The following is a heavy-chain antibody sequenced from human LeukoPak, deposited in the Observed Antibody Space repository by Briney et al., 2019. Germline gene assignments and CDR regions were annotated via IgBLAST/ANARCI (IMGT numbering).Heavy chain of an antibody. CDR3: TTGSGDYGDEYFQH. V-gene: IGHV3-15*01. CDR2: IKSKTDGGTT. D-gene: IGHD4-17*01. CDR1: GFTFSNAW. J-gene: IGHJ1*01. Sequence: GGSLRLSCAASGFTFSNAWMSWVRQAPGKGLEWVGRIKSKTDGGTTDYAAPVKGRFTISRDDSKNTLYLQMNSLKTEDTAVYYCTTGSGDYGDEYFQHWGQGTLVTVSS.